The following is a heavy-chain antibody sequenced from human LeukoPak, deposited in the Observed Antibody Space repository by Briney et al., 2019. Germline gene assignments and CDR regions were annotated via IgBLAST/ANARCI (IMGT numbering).Heavy chain of an antibody. Sequence: SETLSLTCTVSGGSISSYYWSWIRQPPGKGLEWIGYIYYSGSTNYNPSLKSRVTITVDTSKNQFSLELSSVTAADTPVYYCASGSGWYGVGYWGQGTLVTVSS. CDR3: ASGSGWYGVGY. CDR2: IYYSGST. D-gene: IGHD6-19*01. J-gene: IGHJ4*02. V-gene: IGHV4-59*12. CDR1: GGSISSYY.